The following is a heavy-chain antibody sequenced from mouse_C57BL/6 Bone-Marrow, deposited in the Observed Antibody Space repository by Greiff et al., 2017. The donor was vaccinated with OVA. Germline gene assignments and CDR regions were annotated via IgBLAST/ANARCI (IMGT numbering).Heavy chain of an antibody. CDR3: ARGTSFYY. J-gene: IGHJ2*01. V-gene: IGHV1-31*01. Sequence: EVQLQQSGPELVKPGASVKISCKASGYSFTGYYMPWVKQSHGNILEWIGYIYPYNGDTSYHQKLKGQATLTVDKSYSTAYMEHRSLTSDDSAVYYCARGTSFYYWGQGTTLTVSS. CDR1: GYSFTGYY. CDR2: IYPYNGDT. D-gene: IGHD3-3*01.